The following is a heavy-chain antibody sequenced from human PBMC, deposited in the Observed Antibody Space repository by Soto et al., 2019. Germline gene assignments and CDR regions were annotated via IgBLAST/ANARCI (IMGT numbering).Heavy chain of an antibody. Sequence: EVQLVDSGGGLVKAGGSLRLSCAASGFTFSTYSMNWVRQAPGKGLEWVSSISNYNNYIYYADSVKGRFTISRDNAKNSLYLQMNSPRAEDTAVYYCAREAVVGVIAGWFDPWGQGTLVTVSS. D-gene: IGHD3-3*01. J-gene: IGHJ5*02. CDR2: ISNYNNYI. V-gene: IGHV3-21*01. CDR3: AREAVVGVIAGWFDP. CDR1: GFTFSTYS.